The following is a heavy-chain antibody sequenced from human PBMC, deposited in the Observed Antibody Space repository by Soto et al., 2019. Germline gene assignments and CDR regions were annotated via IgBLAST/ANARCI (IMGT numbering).Heavy chain of an antibody. V-gene: IGHV4-59*01. CDR1: GGSISSYY. J-gene: IGHJ4*02. CDR2: IYYSGST. D-gene: IGHD4-4*01. CDR3: ASFTDYSNYFDY. Sequence: SETLSLTGNLSGGSISSYYCSWIRQPPGKGLEWIGYIYYSGSTNYNPSLKSRVTISVDTSKNQFSLKLSSVTAADTAVYYCASFTDYSNYFDYWGQGTLVTVSS.